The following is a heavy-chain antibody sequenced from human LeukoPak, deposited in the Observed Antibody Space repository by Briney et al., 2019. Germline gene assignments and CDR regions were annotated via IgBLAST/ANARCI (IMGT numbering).Heavy chain of an antibody. CDR3: AKVLGPAPDIYYFDY. CDR1: GFTFSSYA. CDR2: ISGSGGST. D-gene: IGHD7-27*01. Sequence: GGSLRLSCAASGFTFSSYAMSWVRQAPGKGLEWVSAISGSGGSTYYADSVKGRFTISRDNSKNTLYLQMNSLRAEDTAVYYCAKVLGPAPDIYYFDYWGQGTLVTVSS. V-gene: IGHV3-23*01. J-gene: IGHJ4*02.